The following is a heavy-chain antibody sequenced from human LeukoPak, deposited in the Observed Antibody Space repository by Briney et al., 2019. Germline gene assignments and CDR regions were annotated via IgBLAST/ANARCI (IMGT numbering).Heavy chain of an antibody. D-gene: IGHD3-22*01. V-gene: IGHV4-34*01. CDR3: ARVRVIEYYYDSSGYFDY. CDR1: GGSFSSYY. Sequence: PSETLSLTCAVYGGSFSSYYWSWIRQPPGKGLERIGEINHSGSTNYNPSLKSRVTISVDTSKNQFSLKLSSVTAADTAVYYCARVRVIEYYYDSSGYFDYWGQGTLVTVSS. CDR2: INHSGST. J-gene: IGHJ4*02.